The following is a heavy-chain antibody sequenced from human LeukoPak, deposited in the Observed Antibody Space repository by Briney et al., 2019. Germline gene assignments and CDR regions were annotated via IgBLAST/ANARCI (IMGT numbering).Heavy chain of an antibody. D-gene: IGHD3-10*01. CDR2: IYHSGST. V-gene: IGHV4-30-2*01. J-gene: IGHJ4*02. CDR3: ARAPGTMVRGAFDY. CDR1: GGSISSGGYY. Sequence: SETLSLTCTVSGGSISSGGYYWSWIRQPPGKGLEWIGYIYHSGSTYYNPSLKSRVTISVDTSKNQFSLKLSSVTAADTAVYYCARAPGTMVRGAFDYWGQGTLVTVSS.